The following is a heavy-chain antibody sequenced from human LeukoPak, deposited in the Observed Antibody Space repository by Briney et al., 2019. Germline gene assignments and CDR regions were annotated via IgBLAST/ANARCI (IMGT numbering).Heavy chain of an antibody. CDR2: INHSGST. V-gene: IGHV4-34*01. CDR1: GGSFSGYY. D-gene: IGHD2/OR15-2a*01. Sequence: KSSETLSLTCAVYGGSFSGYYWSWIRQPPGKGLEWNGEINHSGSTNYNPSLKSRVTISVDTSKNQFSLKLSSVTAADTAVYYCARSSKGAFDYWGQGTLVTVSS. CDR3: ARSSKGAFDY. J-gene: IGHJ4*02.